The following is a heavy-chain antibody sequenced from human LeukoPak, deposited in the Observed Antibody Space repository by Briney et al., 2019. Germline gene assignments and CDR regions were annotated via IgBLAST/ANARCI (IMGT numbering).Heavy chain of an antibody. CDR1: GFTFSSYA. Sequence: GGSLRLSCTASGFTFSSYAMHWVRQAPGKGLEWVAVISYDGSNKYYADSVKGRFTISRDNSKNTLYLQMNSLRAEDTAVYYCARAHSSNWYSGPWGMDVWGQGTTVTVSS. CDR2: ISYDGSNK. CDR3: ARAHSSNWYSGPWGMDV. V-gene: IGHV3-30-3*01. D-gene: IGHD6-13*01. J-gene: IGHJ6*02.